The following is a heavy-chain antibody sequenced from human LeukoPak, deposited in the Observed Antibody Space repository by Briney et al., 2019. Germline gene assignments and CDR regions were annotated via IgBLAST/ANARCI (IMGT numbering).Heavy chain of an antibody. CDR3: AREVVAGTVNYYYYGMDV. V-gene: IGHV3-30*04. D-gene: IGHD6-19*01. CDR2: ISYDGSNK. J-gene: IGHJ6*04. CDR1: GFTFSSYA. Sequence: PGGSLRLSCAASGFTFSSYAMHWVRQAPGKGLEWVAVISYDGSNKYYADSVKGRFTISRDNSKNTLYLQMNSLRAEDTAVYYCAREVVAGTVNYYYYGMDVWGKGTTVTVSS.